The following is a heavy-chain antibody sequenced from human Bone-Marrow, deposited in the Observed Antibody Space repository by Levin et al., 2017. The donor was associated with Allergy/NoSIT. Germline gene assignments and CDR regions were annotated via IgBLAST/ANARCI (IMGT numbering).Heavy chain of an antibody. CDR3: ARFCSGYGGYYWYFDL. Sequence: SQTLSLTCTVSGGSISSGDYYWSWIRQPPGKGLEWIGYIYYSGSTYYNPSLKSRVTISVDTSKNQFSLKLSSVTAADTAVYYCARFCSGYGGYYWYFDLWGRGTLVTVSS. CDR2: IYYSGST. J-gene: IGHJ2*01. CDR1: GGSISSGDYY. D-gene: IGHD5-12*01. V-gene: IGHV4-30-4*01.